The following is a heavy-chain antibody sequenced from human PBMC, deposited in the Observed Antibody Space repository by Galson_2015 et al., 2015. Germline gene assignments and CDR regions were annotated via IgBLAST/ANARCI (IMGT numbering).Heavy chain of an antibody. V-gene: IGHV3-9*01. D-gene: IGHD2-21*02. Sequence: SLRLSCAASGFTFDDYGMYWVRQAPGKGLEWVSGISWNSGSIAYADSVKGRFTISRDNANNFLYLQMNSLRVEDTALYYCTKVGYCGGDCYPDWGQGTLVTVSS. CDR3: TKVGYCGGDCYPD. CDR1: GFTFDDYG. J-gene: IGHJ4*02. CDR2: ISWNSGSI.